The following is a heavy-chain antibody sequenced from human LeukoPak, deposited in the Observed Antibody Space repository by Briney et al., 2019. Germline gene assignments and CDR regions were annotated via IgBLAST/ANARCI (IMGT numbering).Heavy chain of an antibody. D-gene: IGHD3-16*01. J-gene: IGHJ6*02. Sequence: GESLKISCKGSGYSFTNYWIGWVRLMPGKGLEWMEIIYPGDSDTRYSPSFQGQVTISADKSISTAYLQWSSLTASDSAMYYCARQGLYSLRFYDGVDVWGQGTTVTVSS. V-gene: IGHV5-51*01. CDR2: IYPGDSDT. CDR3: ARQGLYSLRFYDGVDV. CDR1: GYSFTNYW.